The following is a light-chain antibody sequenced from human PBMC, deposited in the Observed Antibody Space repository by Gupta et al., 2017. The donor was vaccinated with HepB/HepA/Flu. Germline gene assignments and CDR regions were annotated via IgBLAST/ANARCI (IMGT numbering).Light chain of an antibody. V-gene: IGLV2-23*02. CDR1: RSDVGSYNL. CDR2: EVN. CDR3: CSDASTTVV. Sequence: QSALTQPASVSGSPGQSITISCTGTRSDVGSYNLVSWYQQHPGKAPKLLIYEVNKWASGVSDRVSGSKSGNTASLTISGLQAEDEAEYYCCSDASTTVVFGGGTKLTVL. J-gene: IGLJ2*01.